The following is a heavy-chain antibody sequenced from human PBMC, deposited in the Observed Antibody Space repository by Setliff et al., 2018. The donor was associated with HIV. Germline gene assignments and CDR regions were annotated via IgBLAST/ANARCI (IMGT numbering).Heavy chain of an antibody. CDR1: AYTFSNYG. V-gene: IGHV1-18*01. CDR3: ARDHHSGRGSNFPWYSDL. D-gene: IGHD1-26*01. CDR2: ITSYNGNT. Sequence: ASVKVSCKASAYTFSNYGITWVRQAPGQGLKWMGWITSYNGNTNYAKKFKGRVTMTTDTSTSIAYMELKSLRSEDTAVYYCARDHHSGRGSNFPWYSDLWGRGTLVTVSS. J-gene: IGHJ2*01.